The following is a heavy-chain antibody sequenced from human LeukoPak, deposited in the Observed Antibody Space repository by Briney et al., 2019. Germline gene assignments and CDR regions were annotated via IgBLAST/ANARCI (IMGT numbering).Heavy chain of an antibody. CDR1: GFTFSSYG. V-gene: IGHV3-33*01. CDR3: ARGDPGSYYFDY. CDR2: IWYDGSNK. J-gene: IGHJ4*02. D-gene: IGHD1-26*01. Sequence: GGSLRLSCAASGFTFSSYGMHWVRQAPGKGLEWVAVIWYDGSNKYYADSVKGQFTISRDNSKNTLYLQMNSLRAEDTAVYYCARGDPGSYYFDYWGQGTLVTVSS.